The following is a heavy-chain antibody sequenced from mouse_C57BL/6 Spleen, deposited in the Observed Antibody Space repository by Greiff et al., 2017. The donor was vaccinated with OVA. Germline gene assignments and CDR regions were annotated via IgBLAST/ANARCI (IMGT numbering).Heavy chain of an antibody. CDR1: GFNINNTY. CDR3: ALIYYGNPFFDY. J-gene: IGHJ2*01. D-gene: IGHD2-1*01. CDR2: IDPANGNT. Sequence: EVKLQESVAELVRPGASVKLSCTASGFNINNTYMHWVKQRPEQGLEWIGRIDPANGNTKYAPKFQGKATITADTSSNTAYLQLSSLTSEDTAIYYCALIYYGNPFFDYWGQGTTLTVAS. V-gene: IGHV14-3*01.